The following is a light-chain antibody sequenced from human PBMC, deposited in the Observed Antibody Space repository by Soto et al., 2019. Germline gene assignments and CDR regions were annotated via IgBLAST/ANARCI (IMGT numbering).Light chain of an antibody. CDR3: QQYNSYLT. J-gene: IGKJ4*01. CDR2: KAS. V-gene: IGKV1-5*03. CDR1: QSISSW. Sequence: DIQMTQSPSTLSASVGDRVTITCRASQSISSWLAWYQQKPGKAPKLLIYKASSLESGVPSRFSGSGSGTEFTLTISSLQPDDFATYYCQQYNSYLTFGGGTKVDSK.